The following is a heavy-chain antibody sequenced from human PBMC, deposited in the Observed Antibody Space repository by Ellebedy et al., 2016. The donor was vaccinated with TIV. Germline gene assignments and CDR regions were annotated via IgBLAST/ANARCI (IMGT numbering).Heavy chain of an antibody. V-gene: IGHV3-74*01. CDR3: ARVDGQWELLRD. J-gene: IGHJ4*02. CDR1: GGSFSTYY. CDR2: IDSDGSYI. D-gene: IGHD1-26*01. Sequence: HTSETLSLTCAVYGGSFSTYYWSWIRQPSGKGLVWVSRIDSDGSYISYADSVKGRFTISRDNAKNTLYLQMNSLRAEDTAVYYCARVDGQWELLRDWGQGTLVTVSS.